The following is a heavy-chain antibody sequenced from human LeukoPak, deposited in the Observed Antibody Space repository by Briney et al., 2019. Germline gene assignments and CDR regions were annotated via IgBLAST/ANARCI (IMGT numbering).Heavy chain of an antibody. CDR2: INPSGGST. V-gene: IGHV1-46*03. Sequence: ASVKVSCKASGYTFTSYYTHWVRQAPGQGLEWMGIINPSGGSTSYAQKFQGRVTMTRDTSTSTVYMELSSLRSEDTAVYYCARAWDIVVVPAAIWWFDPWGQGTLVTVSS. J-gene: IGHJ5*02. CDR1: GYTFTSYY. D-gene: IGHD2-2*02. CDR3: ARAWDIVVVPAAIWWFDP.